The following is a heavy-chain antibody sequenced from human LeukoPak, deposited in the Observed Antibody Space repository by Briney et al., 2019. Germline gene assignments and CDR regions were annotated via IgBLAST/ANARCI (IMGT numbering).Heavy chain of an antibody. J-gene: IGHJ6*03. CDR3: ARHIGGGIEDMDV. CDR2: IHDNGDS. D-gene: IGHD3-16*02. Sequence: SETLSLTCTVSGGSISGYFWSWIRQPAGKGLEWIGRIHDNGDSNHNPSLKSRVTMALDTSGNQVSLKLTSVTAADTAVYYCARHIGGGIEDMDVWGKGTKVTVSS. V-gene: IGHV4-4*07. CDR1: GGSISGYF.